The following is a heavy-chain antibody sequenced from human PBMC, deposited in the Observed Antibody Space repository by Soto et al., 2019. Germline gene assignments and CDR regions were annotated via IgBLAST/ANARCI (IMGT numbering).Heavy chain of an antibody. Sequence: SVKVSCKASGFTVSRSAVQWVRQARGQRLEWMGWIVVGTGNTNYAQKFQERVTINRDMATNLVYMEVSSLRAEDTAVYYCARDPYYGAIDYWGLGVLVTVSS. CDR2: IVVGTGNT. CDR3: ARDPYYGAIDY. V-gene: IGHV1-58*01. J-gene: IGHJ4*02. CDR1: GFTVSRSA. D-gene: IGHD3-10*01.